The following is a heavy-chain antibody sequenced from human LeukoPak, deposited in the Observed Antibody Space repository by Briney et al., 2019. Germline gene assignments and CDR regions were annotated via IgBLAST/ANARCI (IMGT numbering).Heavy chain of an antibody. V-gene: IGHV5-51*01. J-gene: IGHJ4*02. CDR1: GYSFTSYW. CDR3: ARLVGDYYDSSGYFDY. CDR2: IYPGDSDT. Sequence: GESLKISCKGSGYSFTSYWIGWVRQMPGKGLEWMGIIYPGDSDTRYSPSFQGQVTISADKSISTAYLQWSSLKASDTAMYYCARLVGDYYDSSGYFDYWGQGTLVTVSS. D-gene: IGHD3-22*01.